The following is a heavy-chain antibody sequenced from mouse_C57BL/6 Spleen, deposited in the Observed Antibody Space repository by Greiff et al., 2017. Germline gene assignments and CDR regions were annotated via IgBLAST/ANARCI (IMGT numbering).Heavy chain of an antibody. Sequence: VQLQQSGAELVRPGASVKLSCTASGFNIKDDYMHWVKQRPEQGLEWIGWIDPGNGDTEYASKVQGKATITADTASNTAYLQLSSLTSEDTAVYYCATGSSYNFDYWGQGTTLTVSA. J-gene: IGHJ2*01. CDR3: ATGSSYNFDY. CDR1: GFNIKDDY. V-gene: IGHV14-4*01. CDR2: IDPGNGDT. D-gene: IGHD1-1*01.